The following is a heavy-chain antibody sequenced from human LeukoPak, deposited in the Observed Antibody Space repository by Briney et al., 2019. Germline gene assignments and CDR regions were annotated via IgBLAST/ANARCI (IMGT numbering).Heavy chain of an antibody. CDR2: IAGGDEST. Sequence: GGPLRLSCAISGFIFNTNGMNWLRQSPRKGLEWVATIAGGDESTYYAASVKGRFAISRDNSKNTVFLHMNSLRVEDTAVYYCARGVYWSLDYWGQGTPVTVSS. J-gene: IGHJ4*02. V-gene: IGHV3-23*01. CDR1: GFIFNTNG. D-gene: IGHD1-1*01. CDR3: ARGVYWSLDY.